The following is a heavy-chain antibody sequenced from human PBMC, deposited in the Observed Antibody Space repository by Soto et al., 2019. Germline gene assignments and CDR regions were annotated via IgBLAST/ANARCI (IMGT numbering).Heavy chain of an antibody. CDR3: AREIYCSGGSCYSTFDY. J-gene: IGHJ4*02. Sequence: QVQLVQSGAEVKKPGSSVKVSCKASGGTFSSYAISWVRQAPGQGLEWMGGIIPIFGTANYAQKFQGRVTITADESTSEAYMELSSLRSEDTAVYYCAREIYCSGGSCYSTFDYWGQGTLVTVSS. D-gene: IGHD2-15*01. CDR1: GGTFSSYA. V-gene: IGHV1-69*12. CDR2: IIPIFGTA.